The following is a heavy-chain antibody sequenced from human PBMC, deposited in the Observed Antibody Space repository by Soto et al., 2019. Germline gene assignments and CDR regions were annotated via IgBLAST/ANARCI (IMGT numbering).Heavy chain of an antibody. V-gene: IGHV1-46*01. CDR1: GYTFTSYY. Sequence: VASVKVSCKASGYTFTSYYMHWVRQAPGQGLEWMGIINPSGGSTSYAQKFQGRVTMTRDTSTSTVYMELSSLRSEDTAVYYCAREVYCISTSCYGVGSFWFDPWGQGTLVTVSS. D-gene: IGHD2-2*01. J-gene: IGHJ5*02. CDR2: INPSGGST. CDR3: AREVYCISTSCYGVGSFWFDP.